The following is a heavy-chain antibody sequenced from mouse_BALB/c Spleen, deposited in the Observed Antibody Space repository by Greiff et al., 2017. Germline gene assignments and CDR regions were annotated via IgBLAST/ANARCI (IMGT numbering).Heavy chain of an antibody. J-gene: IGHJ2*01. CDR1: GYTFTSYW. Sequence: QVQLQQPGAELVRPGASVKLSCKASGYTFTSYWINWVKQRPGQGLEWIGNIYPSDSYTNYNQKFKDKATLTVDKSSSTAYMQLSSPTSEDSAVYYCARTDGSSYDYFDYWGQGTTLTVSS. CDR3: ARTDGSSYDYFDY. V-gene: IGHV1-69*02. D-gene: IGHD1-1*01. CDR2: IYPSDSYT.